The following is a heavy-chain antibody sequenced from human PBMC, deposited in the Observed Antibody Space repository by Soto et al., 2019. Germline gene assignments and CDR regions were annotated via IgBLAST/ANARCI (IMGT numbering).Heavy chain of an antibody. D-gene: IGHD1-1*01. Sequence: SETLSLTCTVTGGAISSSSYYWGWIRQPPGKGLEWIGSIYYSGSTYYNPSLKSRVTISVDTSKNQFSLKLSSVTAADTAVYYCARPLDDYYFDYWGQGTLVTVSS. CDR2: IYYSGST. CDR1: GGAISSSSYY. CDR3: ARPLDDYYFDY. V-gene: IGHV4-39*01. J-gene: IGHJ4*02.